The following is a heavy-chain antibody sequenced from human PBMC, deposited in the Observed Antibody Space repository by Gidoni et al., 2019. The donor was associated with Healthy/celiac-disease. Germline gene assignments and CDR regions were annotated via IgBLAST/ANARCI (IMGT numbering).Heavy chain of an antibody. CDR3: ASPGSPGSFDY. J-gene: IGHJ4*02. D-gene: IGHD1-26*01. Sequence: SSSYIYYADSVKGRFTISRDNAKNSLNLQMNSLRAEDTAVYYCASPGSPGSFDYWGQGTLVTVSS. CDR2: SSSYI. V-gene: IGHV3-21*01.